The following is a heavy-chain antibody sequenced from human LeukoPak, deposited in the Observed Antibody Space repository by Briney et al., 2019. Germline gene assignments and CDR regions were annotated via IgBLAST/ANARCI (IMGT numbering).Heavy chain of an antibody. Sequence: SETLSLTCTVSGDSISSYYWSWARQPPGKGLEWIGYIYYSGTTDYNPSLKSRVTISVDTSKNQFSLKLSSVTAADTAVYYCARHDNYSRAFDIWGQGTMVTVSS. CDR1: GDSISSYY. J-gene: IGHJ3*02. D-gene: IGHD4-11*01. CDR2: IYYSGTT. V-gene: IGHV4-59*08. CDR3: ARHDNYSRAFDI.